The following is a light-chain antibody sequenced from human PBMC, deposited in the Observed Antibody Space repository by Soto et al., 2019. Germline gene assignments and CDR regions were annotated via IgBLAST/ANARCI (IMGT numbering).Light chain of an antibody. CDR3: QKYDSVPM. CDR2: AAS. Sequence: QMTQSPSSLSASLGDRVTITCRPSQGIGRSLAWYQQKPGTVPKVLISAASTLESGVPSRFSGSGSGTYFSLTISSLQPEDVATYYCQKYDSVPMFGPGTKVDIK. CDR1: QGIGRS. V-gene: IGKV1-27*01. J-gene: IGKJ1*01.